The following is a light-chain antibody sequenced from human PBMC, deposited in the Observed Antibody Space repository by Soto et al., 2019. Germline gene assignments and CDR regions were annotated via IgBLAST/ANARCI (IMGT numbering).Light chain of an antibody. Sequence: EIVLTQSPGTLSLSPGERATLSCRASQSVSSSFLAWYQQKPGQAPRLLIYGASSRATGIPDRFSGSGCGTDFNLTISGLEPEDFAVYYCQQYGSSPWTFGQGTKVEIK. CDR2: GAS. CDR1: QSVSSSF. J-gene: IGKJ1*01. V-gene: IGKV3-20*01. CDR3: QQYGSSPWT.